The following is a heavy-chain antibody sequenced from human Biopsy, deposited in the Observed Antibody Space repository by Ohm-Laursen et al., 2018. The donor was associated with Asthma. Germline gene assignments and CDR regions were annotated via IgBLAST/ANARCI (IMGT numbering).Heavy chain of an antibody. CDR2: IWFDGSNK. Sequence: GQTLSLTCAASGFTFGSYGLHWVRQAPGKGLEWVADIWFDGSNKHYADSVKGRFTISRDNSKNTLYLQMNSLRAEDTALYYCGRERSYMVDYWGQGTLVVVSS. D-gene: IGHD3-10*01. CDR1: GFTFGSYG. J-gene: IGHJ4*02. CDR3: GRERSYMVDY. V-gene: IGHV3-33*01.